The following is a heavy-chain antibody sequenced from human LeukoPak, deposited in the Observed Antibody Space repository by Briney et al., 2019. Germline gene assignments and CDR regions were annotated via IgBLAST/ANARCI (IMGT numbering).Heavy chain of an antibody. CDR2: INTNIGNP. V-gene: IGHV7-4-1*02. D-gene: IGHD3-22*01. CDR1: GYRFTSYA. Sequence: ASVKVSCKASGYRFTSYAVTWVRQAPGQGLEWMGWINTNIGNPTYAQGFTGRFVFSLDTSVTTAYLQISSLKPDDTALYYCARSAGSAKYYYDNGGSYGGISWGQGTLVSVSS. J-gene: IGHJ5*02. CDR3: ARSAGSAKYYYDNGGSYGGIS.